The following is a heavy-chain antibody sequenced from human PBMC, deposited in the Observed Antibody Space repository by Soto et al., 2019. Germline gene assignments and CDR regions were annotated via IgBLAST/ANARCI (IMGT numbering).Heavy chain of an antibody. CDR2: IYYSGST. D-gene: IGHD3-9*01. V-gene: IGHV4-39*01. CDR3: ARQERYFDWLEASYYYYGMDV. CDR1: GGSISSSSYY. Sequence: SETLSLTCTVSGGSISSSSYYWGWIRQPPGKGLEWIGSIYYSGSTYYNPSLKSRVNISVDTSKKQFSLKLSSMTAADTAVYYCARQERYFDWLEASYYYYGMDVWGQGTTVTVSS. J-gene: IGHJ6*02.